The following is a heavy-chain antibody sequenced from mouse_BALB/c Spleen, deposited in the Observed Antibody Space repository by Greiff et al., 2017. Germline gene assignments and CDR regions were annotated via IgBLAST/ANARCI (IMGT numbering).Heavy chain of an antibody. CDR2: INPSTGYT. Sequence: QVQLKQSGAELAKPGASVKMSCKASGYTFTSYWMHWVKQRPGQGLEWIGYINPSTGYTEYNQKFKDKATLTADKSSSTAYMQLSSLTSEDSAVYYCAASSGGYAMDYWGQGTSVTVSS. J-gene: IGHJ4*01. D-gene: IGHD6-1*01. CDR3: AASSGGYAMDY. V-gene: IGHV1-7*01. CDR1: GYTFTSYW.